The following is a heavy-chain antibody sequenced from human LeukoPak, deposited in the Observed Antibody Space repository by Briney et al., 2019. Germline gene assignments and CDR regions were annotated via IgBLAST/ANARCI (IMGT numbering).Heavy chain of an antibody. CDR1: GDSTNTYF. Sequence: SETLSLTCTMSGDSTNTYFWSWIRQPPGKGLEWIGYIYYTGTTNYNPSLKSRVTISVDTSKSQFSLNLSSATATDTAIYYCARHRNSGSWPSGGYFDYWGQGTLVTVSS. D-gene: IGHD1-26*01. V-gene: IGHV4-59*08. CDR2: IYYTGTT. CDR3: ARHRNSGSWPSGGYFDY. J-gene: IGHJ4*02.